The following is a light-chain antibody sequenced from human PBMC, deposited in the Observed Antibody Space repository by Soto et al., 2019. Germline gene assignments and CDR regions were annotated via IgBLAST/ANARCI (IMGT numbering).Light chain of an antibody. CDR1: QSINSG. CDR3: QQYNYLWT. CDR2: KAS. J-gene: IGKJ1*01. Sequence: LQMTQSPSTLSASVGDTVTITCRASQSINSGLAWYQQKPGRAPKLLIYKASSLESGVPSRFSGSGYGTAFTLTISSLLPEDFAPYYCQQYNYLWTFGQGTKVEIK. V-gene: IGKV1-5*03.